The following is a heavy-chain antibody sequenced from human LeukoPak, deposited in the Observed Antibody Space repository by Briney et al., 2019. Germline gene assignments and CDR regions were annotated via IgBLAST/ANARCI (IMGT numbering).Heavy chain of an antibody. V-gene: IGHV3-11*01. CDR1: GFSFSDYY. Sequence: GGSLRLSCAASGFSFSDYYMTWVRQAPGKGLEWVSYISGTGSGIYDADSVKGRFTISRDNAKNSLFLHMTSLRAEDTAVYYCARGDAYNSVDAFDIWGQGTMVTVSS. CDR3: ARGDAYNSVDAFDI. CDR2: ISGTGSGI. D-gene: IGHD3-16*01. J-gene: IGHJ3*02.